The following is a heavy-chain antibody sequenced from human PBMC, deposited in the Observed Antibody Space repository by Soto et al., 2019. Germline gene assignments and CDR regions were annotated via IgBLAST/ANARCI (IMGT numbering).Heavy chain of an antibody. CDR3: ARDLPVVRWEVDTFDY. Sequence: GGSLRLSCAASGFTFSSYSMNWVRQAPGKGLEWASSISSSSSYIYYADSVKGRFTISRDNAKNSLYLQMNSLRAEDTAVYYCARDLPVVRWEVDTFDYWGQGTLVTVSS. D-gene: IGHD1-26*01. CDR2: ISSSSSYI. V-gene: IGHV3-21*01. CDR1: GFTFSSYS. J-gene: IGHJ4*02.